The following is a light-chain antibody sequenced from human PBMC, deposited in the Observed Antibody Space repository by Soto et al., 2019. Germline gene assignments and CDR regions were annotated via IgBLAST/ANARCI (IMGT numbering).Light chain of an antibody. CDR2: GAS. J-gene: IGKJ2*01. V-gene: IGKV3-11*02. Sequence: EIVLTQSPATLSLSPEETATLSCRASQSVSNYLAWYQHKPGQAPRLLIYGASNRATGVSARISGSGSGRDFSLTINSLEPEDFAVYYCQQSGSSFYTFGQGTKLEIK. CDR3: QQSGSSFYT. CDR1: QSVSNY.